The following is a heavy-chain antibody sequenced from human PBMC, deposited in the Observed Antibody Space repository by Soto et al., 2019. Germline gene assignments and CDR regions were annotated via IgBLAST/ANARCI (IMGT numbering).Heavy chain of an antibody. V-gene: IGHV4-4*02. D-gene: IGHD1-26*01. CDR1: GASIRSNNR. J-gene: IGHJ4*02. CDR2: IFHSGST. CDR3: ARIYSGSYSDS. Sequence: SETLSLTCAVSGASIRSNNRWSWVRQPPGKGLEWIGEIFHSGSTNYNPSLKTRLTISVDKSKNQFSLKLSSVTAADTAVYYCARIYSGSYSDSWGRGTLVTVSS.